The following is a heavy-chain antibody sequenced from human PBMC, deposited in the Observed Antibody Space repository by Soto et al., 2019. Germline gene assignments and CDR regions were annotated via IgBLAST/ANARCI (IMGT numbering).Heavy chain of an antibody. CDR1: GYTFTSYY. J-gene: IGHJ6*02. V-gene: IGHV1-46*01. CDR3: ARDWDIVATRLADYYYYYGMDV. Sequence: QVQLVQSGAEVKKPGASVKVSCKASGYTFTSYYMHWVRQAPGQGLERMGIINPSGGSTSYAEKFQGRVTMTRDTSTSTVYMELSSLRSEDTAVYYCARDWDIVATRLADYYYYYGMDVWGQGTTVTVSS. D-gene: IGHD5-12*01. CDR2: INPSGGST.